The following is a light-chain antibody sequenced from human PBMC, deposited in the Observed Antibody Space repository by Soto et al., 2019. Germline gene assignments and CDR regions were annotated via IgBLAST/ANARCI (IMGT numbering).Light chain of an antibody. CDR3: QSYDSSLSGPVV. CDR1: SSNIGAGYD. Sequence: QSGLTQPPSVSGAPGQRVTISCTGSSSNIGAGYDVHWYQQLPGTAPKLLIYGNSNRPSGVPDRFSGSKSGTSASLAITGLQAEDEADYYCQSYDSSLSGPVVFGGGTKLTV. V-gene: IGLV1-40*01. CDR2: GNS. J-gene: IGLJ2*01.